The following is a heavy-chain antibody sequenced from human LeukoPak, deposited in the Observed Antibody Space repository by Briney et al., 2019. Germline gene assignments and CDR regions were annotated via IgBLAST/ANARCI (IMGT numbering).Heavy chain of an antibody. CDR3: ASSSLRGSDAFDI. CDR1: GDSVSNNNAA. Sequence: SQTLSLTCAISGDSVSNNNAAWNWIRQSPSRGLEWLERTYYRSKWYTDYAVSVSIRITINPDASKNQFSLQLNSVTPEDTAVYYCASSSLRGSDAFDIWGQGTMVTVSS. CDR2: TYYRSKWYT. J-gene: IGHJ3*02. D-gene: IGHD3-16*01. V-gene: IGHV6-1*01.